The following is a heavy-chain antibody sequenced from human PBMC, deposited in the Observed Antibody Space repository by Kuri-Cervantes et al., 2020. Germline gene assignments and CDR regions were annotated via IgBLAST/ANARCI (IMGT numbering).Heavy chain of an antibody. D-gene: IGHD5-18*01. J-gene: IGHJ4*02. CDR2: IYYSGST. CDR3: ARRGSEDTAMGSRSMRRGVNFGY. V-gene: IGHV4-59*01. Sequence: ESLKISCTVSGGSISSYYWSWIRQPPGKGLEWIGYIYYSGSTNYNPSLKSRVTISVDTSKNQFSLKLSSVTAADTAVYYCARRGSEDTAMGSRSMRRGVNFGYWGQGTLVTVSS. CDR1: GGSISSYY.